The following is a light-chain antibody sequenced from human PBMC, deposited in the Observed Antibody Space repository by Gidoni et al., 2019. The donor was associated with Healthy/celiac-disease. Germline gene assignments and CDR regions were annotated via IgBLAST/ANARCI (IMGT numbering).Light chain of an antibody. CDR2: GAS. CDR1: RSISSN. V-gene: IGKV3-15*01. J-gene: IGKJ4*02. Sequence: PATLSVSTGERDTISCRASRSISSNLAWYQQKPGQAPRLLIYGASTRATGSPARCSGSGSGTEFTLTISSLQPEDFAAYYCQQYNNWPLTFGGGTKVEIK. CDR3: QQYNNWPLT.